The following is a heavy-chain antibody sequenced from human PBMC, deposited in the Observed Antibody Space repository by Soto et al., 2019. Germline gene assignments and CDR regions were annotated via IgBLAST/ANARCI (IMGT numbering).Heavy chain of an antibody. Sequence: QVQLVESGGGLVKPGGSLRLSCAASGFTFSDYYMSWIRQAPGKGLEWVSYISSSGSTIYYADSVKGRFTISRDNAKNSLYLRMNSLRAEDTAVYYCARVPFLYGSGPDKDYGITHYYMDVWGKGTTVTVSS. CDR3: ARVPFLYGSGPDKDYGITHYYMDV. CDR2: ISSSGSTI. J-gene: IGHJ6*03. V-gene: IGHV3-11*01. D-gene: IGHD3-10*01. CDR1: GFTFSDYY.